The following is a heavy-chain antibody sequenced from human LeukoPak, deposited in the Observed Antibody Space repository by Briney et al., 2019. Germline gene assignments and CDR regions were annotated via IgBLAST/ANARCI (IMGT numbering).Heavy chain of an antibody. CDR1: GYTFTGYY. D-gene: IGHD5-18*01. Sequence: ASVTVSCKASGYTFTGYYMHWVRQAPGQGLEWMGWINPNSGGTNYAQKFQGRVTMTRDTSISTAYMELSRLRSDDTAVYYCARARYSYGYPFDYWGQGTLVTVSS. J-gene: IGHJ4*02. V-gene: IGHV1-2*02. CDR2: INPNSGGT. CDR3: ARARYSYGYPFDY.